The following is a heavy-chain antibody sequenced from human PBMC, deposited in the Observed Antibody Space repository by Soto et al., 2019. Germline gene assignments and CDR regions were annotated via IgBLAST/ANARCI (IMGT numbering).Heavy chain of an antibody. CDR1: GYTFTRYA. CDR2: INAGNGNT. CDR3: ARDLQADY. V-gene: IGHV1-3*01. J-gene: IGHJ4*02. Sequence: XVKGSCKASGYTFTRYAMHWVRQAPGQRLEWMGWINAGNGNTKYSQKFQGRVTITRDTSASTAYMELSSLRSEDTAVYYCARDLQADYWGQGTLVTVSS.